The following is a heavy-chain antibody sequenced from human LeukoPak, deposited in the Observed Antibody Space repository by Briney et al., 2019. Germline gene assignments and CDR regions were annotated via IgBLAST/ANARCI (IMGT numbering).Heavy chain of an antibody. Sequence: GGSLRLYCAASGFTFRSYAMNWGRQAPGKGLEWVSGLSDSGYGTYYADSVKGRFTISRDNSKNTLHLQMNSLRAEDTAVYYCAKDTRGLKPYYFDHWGQGIMVTVSS. CDR2: LSDSGYGT. J-gene: IGHJ4*02. V-gene: IGHV3-23*01. CDR1: GFTFRSYA. CDR3: AKDTRGLKPYYFDH. D-gene: IGHD3-10*01.